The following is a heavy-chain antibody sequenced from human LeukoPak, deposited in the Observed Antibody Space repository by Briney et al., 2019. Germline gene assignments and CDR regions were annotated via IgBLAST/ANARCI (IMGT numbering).Heavy chain of an antibody. CDR3: ASEEQDYDYVWGPNWFDP. Sequence: SETLSLTCTVSGGSISSYYWSWIRQPAGKGLEWIGRINTSGSTNYSPSLKSRVTMSVDTSKNQFSLKLSSVTAADTAVYYCASEEQDYDYVWGPNWFDPWGQGTLVTVSS. V-gene: IGHV4-4*07. J-gene: IGHJ5*02. CDR1: GGSISSYY. D-gene: IGHD3-16*01. CDR2: INTSGST.